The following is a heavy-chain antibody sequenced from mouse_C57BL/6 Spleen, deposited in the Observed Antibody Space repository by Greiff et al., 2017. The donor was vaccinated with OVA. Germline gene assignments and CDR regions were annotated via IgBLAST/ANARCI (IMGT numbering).Heavy chain of an antibody. CDR1: GFTFSSYG. J-gene: IGHJ4*01. V-gene: IGHV5-6*01. CDR2: ISSGGSYT. CDR3: ARQRDYGNAMDY. Sequence: EVMLVESGGDLVKPGGSLKLSCAASGFTFSSYGMSWVRQTPDKRLEWVATISSGGSYTYYPDSVKGRFTISRDNAKNTLYLQMSSLKSEDTAMYYCARQRDYGNAMDYWGQGTSVTVSS. D-gene: IGHD2-4*01.